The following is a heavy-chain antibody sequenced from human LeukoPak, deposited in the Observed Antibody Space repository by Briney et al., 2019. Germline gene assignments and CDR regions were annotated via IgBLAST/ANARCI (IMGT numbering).Heavy chain of an antibody. D-gene: IGHD3-22*01. J-gene: IGHJ4*02. Sequence: GGSLRLSCAASGFTFSSYGMHWVRQAPGKGLEWVAVIWYDGSNKYYADSVKGRLTISRDNSKNTLYLQMNSLRAEDTAVYYCARDHYYDSSGGDYWGQGTLVTVSS. CDR3: ARDHYYDSSGGDY. V-gene: IGHV3-33*01. CDR2: IWYDGSNK. CDR1: GFTFSSYG.